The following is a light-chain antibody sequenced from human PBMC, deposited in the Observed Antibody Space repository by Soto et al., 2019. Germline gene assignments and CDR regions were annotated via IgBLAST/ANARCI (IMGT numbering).Light chain of an antibody. V-gene: IGKV1-9*01. J-gene: IGKJ4*01. Sequence: DIQFTQSPSALSSSVGDTVTLTCRASQALSNYLAWYQQKPGKAPDLLIYSASTLQSGVPSRFSGSGSETEFSLTIRALQPEDFATYYCQQLSRYPLTFGGGTKVDIK. CDR3: QQLSRYPLT. CDR1: QALSNY. CDR2: SAS.